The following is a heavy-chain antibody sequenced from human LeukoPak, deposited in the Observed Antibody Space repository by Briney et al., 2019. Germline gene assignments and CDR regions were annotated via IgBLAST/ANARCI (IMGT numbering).Heavy chain of an antibody. Sequence: ATVKISCKVSGYTFTDYYIHWLQQAPGKGPEWMGRVDPEDHEIIYAEKFQGRVTITADTSTGTAYMQLSSLRSEDTAVYYCATLESEGYWGQGTLVTVSS. V-gene: IGHV1-69-2*01. CDR3: ATLESEGY. CDR2: VDPEDHEI. CDR1: GYTFTDYY. J-gene: IGHJ4*02. D-gene: IGHD3-3*01.